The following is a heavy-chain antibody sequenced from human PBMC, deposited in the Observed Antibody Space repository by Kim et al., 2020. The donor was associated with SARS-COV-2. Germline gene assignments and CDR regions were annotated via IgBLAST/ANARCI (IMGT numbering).Heavy chain of an antibody. Sequence: AYSVKGRFTISRNNSKNTLYLQMNRLRAEDTAVYDCVGCSGGACRYAFDIWGQGTRVTVSS. CDR3: VGCSGGACRYAFDI. D-gene: IGHD2-15*01. V-gene: IGHV3-23*01. J-gene: IGHJ3*02.